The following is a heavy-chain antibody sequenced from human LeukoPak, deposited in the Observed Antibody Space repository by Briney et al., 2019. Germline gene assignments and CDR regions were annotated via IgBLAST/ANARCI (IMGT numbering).Heavy chain of an antibody. D-gene: IGHD6-13*01. V-gene: IGHV3-23*01. J-gene: IGHJ5*02. Sequence: PGGSLRLSCAASGFTFSSYGMSWVRQAPGKGLEWVSAISGSGGSTYYADSVKGRFTISRDNSKNTLYLQMNSLRAEDTAVYYCAKHLGQQLVRFWNWFDPWGQGTLVTVSS. CDR2: ISGSGGST. CDR1: GFTFSSYG. CDR3: AKHLGQQLVRFWNWFDP.